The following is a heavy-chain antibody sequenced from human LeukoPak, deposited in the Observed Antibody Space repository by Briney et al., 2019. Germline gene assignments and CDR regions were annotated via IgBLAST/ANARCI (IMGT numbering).Heavy chain of an antibody. Sequence: SETLSLTCTVSGGSISSYYWSWIRQPPGKGLEWIGYIHYSGSTNYNPSLKSRVTISVDTSKNQFSLKLSSVTAADTAVYYCARESGGFGYYFDYWGQGTLVTVSS. CDR1: GGSISSYY. CDR2: IHYSGST. CDR3: ARESGGFGYYFDY. D-gene: IGHD3-10*01. J-gene: IGHJ4*02. V-gene: IGHV4-59*12.